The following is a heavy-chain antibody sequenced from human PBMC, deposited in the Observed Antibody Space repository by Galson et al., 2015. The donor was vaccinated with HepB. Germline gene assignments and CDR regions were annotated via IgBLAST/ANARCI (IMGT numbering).Heavy chain of an antibody. Sequence: SLRLSCAASGFTVSSDYMSWVRQAPGKGLEWASIIYSGGSTYFADSVKGRFTISRDNSGDTVYLQMNSLRAEDTAKYYCAAGTDGPLHYWGQGTLVTVSS. J-gene: IGHJ4*02. D-gene: IGHD1-1*01. V-gene: IGHV3-53*01. CDR2: IYSGGST. CDR1: GFTVSSDY. CDR3: AAGTDGPLHY.